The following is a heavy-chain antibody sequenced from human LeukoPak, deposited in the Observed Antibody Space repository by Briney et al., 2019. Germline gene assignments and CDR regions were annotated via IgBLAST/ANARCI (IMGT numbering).Heavy chain of an antibody. V-gene: IGHV4-34*01. J-gene: IGHJ5*02. D-gene: IGHD2-8*02. CDR1: GGSFSGYY. CDR3: ARRRPGGGWFVRFGWFDP. Sequence: PSETLSLTCAVYGGSFSGYYWSWIRQPPGKGLEWIGEINHSGSTNYNPSLKSRVTISVDTSKNQFSLKLSSVTAADTAVYYCARRRPGGGWFVRFGWFDPWGQGTLVTVSS. CDR2: INHSGST.